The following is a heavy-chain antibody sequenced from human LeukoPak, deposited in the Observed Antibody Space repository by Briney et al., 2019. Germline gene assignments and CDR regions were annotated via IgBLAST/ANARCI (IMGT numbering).Heavy chain of an antibody. CDR1: GLTFSSSW. J-gene: IGHJ4*02. Sequence: GGSLRLSCAASGLTFSSSWMYWVRQAPGKGLVWVSDINSDGSNTRYADSVRGRFTISRDNAKEMVHLQINSLRAEDTAVYYCARAVSGWQAIDYWGQGTLVTVSS. D-gene: IGHD6-19*01. CDR3: ARAVSGWQAIDY. V-gene: IGHV3-74*01. CDR2: INSDGSNT.